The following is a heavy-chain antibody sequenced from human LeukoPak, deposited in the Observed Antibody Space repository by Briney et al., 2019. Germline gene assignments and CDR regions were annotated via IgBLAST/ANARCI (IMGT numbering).Heavy chain of an antibody. Sequence: GGSLRLSCAASGFTFDDYAMHWVRQAPGKGLEWVSGISWNSGSIGCADSVKGRFTISRDTAKNSLYLQMNSLRAEDTALYYCAKDSNYDPSPPRFDYWGQGTLVTVSS. CDR1: GFTFDDYA. J-gene: IGHJ4*02. D-gene: IGHD3-22*01. V-gene: IGHV3-9*01. CDR3: AKDSNYDPSPPRFDY. CDR2: ISWNSGSI.